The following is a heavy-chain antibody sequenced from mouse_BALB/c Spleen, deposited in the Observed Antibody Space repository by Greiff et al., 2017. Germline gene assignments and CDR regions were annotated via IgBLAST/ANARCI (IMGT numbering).Heavy chain of an antibody. J-gene: IGHJ3*01. V-gene: IGHV2-6-2*01. CDR2: IWSDGST. D-gene: IGHD4-1*01. CDR3: ARQELGRGAWFAY. CDR1: GFSLTSYG. Sequence: VKLVESGPDLVAPSQSLSITCTVSGFSLTSYGVHWVRQPPGKGLEWLVVIWSDGSTTYNSALKSRLSISKDNSKSQVFLKMNSLQTDDTAMYYCARQELGRGAWFAYWGQGTLVTVSA.